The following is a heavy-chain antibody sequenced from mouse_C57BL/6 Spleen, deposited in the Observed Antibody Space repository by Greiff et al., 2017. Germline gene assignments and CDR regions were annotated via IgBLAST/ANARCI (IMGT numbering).Heavy chain of an antibody. V-gene: IGHV5-16*01. D-gene: IGHD2-1*01. CDR2: INYDGSST. Sequence: EVQVVESEGGLVQPGSSMKLSCTASGFTFSDYYMAWVRQVPEKGLEWVANINYDGSSTYYLDSLKSRFIISRDNAKNILYLQVSSLKSEDTATYYCARDREGIYYGNYGWYFDVWGTGTTVTVSS. CDR3: ARDREGIYYGNYGWYFDV. J-gene: IGHJ1*03. CDR1: GFTFSDYY.